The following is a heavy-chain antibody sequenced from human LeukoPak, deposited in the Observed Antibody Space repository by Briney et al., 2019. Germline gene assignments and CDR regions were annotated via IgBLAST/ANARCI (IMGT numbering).Heavy chain of an antibody. CDR3: ARYSAVSSPGPFDM. CDR2: IKQNGAEE. D-gene: IGHD5/OR15-5a*01. V-gene: IGHV3-7*03. CDR1: GFTFSRYW. Sequence: HPGGSLRLSCAASGFTFSRYWMSWVRQVPRKRLEWVANIKQNGAEEYYLDSVKGRFTISRDNAKNSVYLQMSSLRVEDTAMYYCARYSAVSSPGPFDMWGQGTMVTVSS. J-gene: IGHJ3*02.